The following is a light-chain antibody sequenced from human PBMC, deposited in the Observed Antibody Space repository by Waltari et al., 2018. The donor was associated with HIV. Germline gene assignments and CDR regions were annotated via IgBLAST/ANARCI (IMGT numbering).Light chain of an antibody. CDR3: QQYNNWPPNT. CDR1: QSVSTN. CDR2: GAS. V-gene: IGKV3-15*01. J-gene: IGKJ2*01. Sequence: VMTQSPATLSVSPGERAPLSCRASQSVSTNLAWYQQKPGQAPRLLIYGASTRATGLPARFSGSGSGTEFTLTISSLQSEDFAVYYCQQYNNWPPNTFGQGTKLEIK.